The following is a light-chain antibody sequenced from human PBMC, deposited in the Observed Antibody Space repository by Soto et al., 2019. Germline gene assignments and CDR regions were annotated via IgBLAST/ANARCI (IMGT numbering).Light chain of an antibody. V-gene: IGKV3-15*01. CDR2: DAS. CDR3: QHYTTWPLT. J-gene: IGKJ4*01. CDR1: HSVSTR. Sequence: EIVMTQSPATLSVSPGERATLSCRASHSVSTRLAWYQQKPGQAPRLLIYDASTWATGLPARFSGSGSGTDFTLTISSLQSEDFAVYYCQHYTTWPLTFGGGTKVEIK.